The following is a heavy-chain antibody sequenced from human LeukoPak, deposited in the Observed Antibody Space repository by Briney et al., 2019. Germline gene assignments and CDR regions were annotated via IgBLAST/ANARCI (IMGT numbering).Heavy chain of an antibody. V-gene: IGHV3-23*01. CDR2: IRGSGGTT. CDR3: ATDPNGDYFGAFDN. J-gene: IGHJ3*02. CDR1: RFTFTTYA. Sequence: GGSLRLSCVGSRFTFTTYAMTWVRQAPGKGLEWVSSIRGSGGTTLYADSVKGRLTISRDNSKNTLFLQMNSPRAEDTAVYYCATDPNGDYFGAFDNWGQGTMVTVSS. D-gene: IGHD4-17*01.